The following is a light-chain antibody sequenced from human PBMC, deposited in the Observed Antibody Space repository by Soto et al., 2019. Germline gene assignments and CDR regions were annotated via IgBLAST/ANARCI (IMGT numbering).Light chain of an antibody. Sequence: SALTQPASVSGSPGQSITISCTGTSSDVGGYNYVSWYQQHPGKAPKLMIYDVSNRPSGVSNRFSGSKSGNTASLTISGLQAEDEADYYCSSYTSSSTLEDVFGTGTKVTVL. J-gene: IGLJ1*01. CDR3: SSYTSSSTLEDV. CDR2: DVS. CDR1: SSDVGGYNY. V-gene: IGLV2-14*01.